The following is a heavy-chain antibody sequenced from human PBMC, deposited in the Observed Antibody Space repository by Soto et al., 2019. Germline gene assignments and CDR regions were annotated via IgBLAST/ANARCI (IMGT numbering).Heavy chain of an antibody. Sequence: GGSLRLSCAASGFIFTNYWMTWVRQAPGKGLEWVAIIKYDGNEKYYVDPVKGRFTISRDNAKNSVYLQMNSLRAEDTAVYYCARVRYYDRNFDYWGQGTLVTVSS. CDR2: IKYDGNEK. CDR1: GFIFTNYW. D-gene: IGHD3-16*01. J-gene: IGHJ4*02. CDR3: ARVRYYDRNFDY. V-gene: IGHV3-7*05.